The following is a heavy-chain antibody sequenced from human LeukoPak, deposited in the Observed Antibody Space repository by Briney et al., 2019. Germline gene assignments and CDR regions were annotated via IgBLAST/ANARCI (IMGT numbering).Heavy chain of an antibody. V-gene: IGHV3-23*01. CDR3: AKEFKVGTTTKCFQN. CDR2: ISISGDTT. CDR1: GFTISSYA. D-gene: IGHD1-26*01. J-gene: IGHJ1*01. Sequence: GGSLRLSCAASGFTISSYAMSWIRQAPGKGLEWVSAISISGDTTYYADSVKGRCTISRDTSKNTVYLEVSSLRVEDTAIYFCAKEFKVGTTTKCFQNWGQGTLVTASS.